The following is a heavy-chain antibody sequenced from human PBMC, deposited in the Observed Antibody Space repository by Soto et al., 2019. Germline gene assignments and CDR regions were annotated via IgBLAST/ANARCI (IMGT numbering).Heavy chain of an antibody. CDR3: ARDRFVVVPAAIGWFDP. Sequence: QVQLQESGPGLVKPSQTLSLTCTVSGGSISSGGYYWSWIRQHPGKGLEWIGYIYYSGSTYYNPSLKTRVTISVDTSKNHFSLKLSSVTAADTAVYYCARDRFVVVPAAIGWFDPWGQGTLVTVSS. D-gene: IGHD2-2*01. CDR2: IYYSGST. J-gene: IGHJ5*02. CDR1: GGSISSGGYY. V-gene: IGHV4-31*03.